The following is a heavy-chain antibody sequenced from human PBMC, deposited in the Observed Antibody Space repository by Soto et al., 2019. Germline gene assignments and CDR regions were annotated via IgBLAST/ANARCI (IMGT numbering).Heavy chain of an antibody. D-gene: IGHD5-18*01. CDR2: INPNSGDT. CDR3: ARAIETAMDPCDY. J-gene: IGHJ4*02. Sequence: GASVKVSCKASGYTFNAYYIHWVRQAPGQGLEWVGRINPNSGDTTYTQKFEGRVTISRDNSKNTFYLQMNSLRGDDTALYYCARAIETAMDPCDYWGQGALVTVSS. CDR1: GYTFNAYY. V-gene: IGHV1-2*02.